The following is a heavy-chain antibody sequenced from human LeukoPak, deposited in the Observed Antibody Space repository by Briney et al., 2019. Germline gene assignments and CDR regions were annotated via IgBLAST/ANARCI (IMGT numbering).Heavy chain of an antibody. Sequence: GGSLRLSCAASGFTFSSYAMSWVRQAPGKGLEWVSAISGSGGSTYYADSVKARFTISRDNSKNTLYLQMNSLRAEDTAVYYCARTMRFGGYFDYWGQGTLVTVSS. D-gene: IGHD3-16*01. J-gene: IGHJ4*02. V-gene: IGHV3-23*01. CDR2: ISGSGGST. CDR1: GFTFSSYA. CDR3: ARTMRFGGYFDY.